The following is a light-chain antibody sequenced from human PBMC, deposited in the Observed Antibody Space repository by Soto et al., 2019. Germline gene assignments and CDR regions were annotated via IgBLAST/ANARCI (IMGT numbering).Light chain of an antibody. CDR3: QHYNSYSEA. CDR2: DAS. CDR1: QSLNSL. Sequence: IHLLLSPSTLSAPVVDRVTITCRASQSLNSLLAWYQQKPGRAPKLLIYDASTLESGVPSRFSGSGSGTEFTLTISSLQPDDFATYYYQHYNSYSEAFGQGTKVDIK. J-gene: IGKJ1*01. V-gene: IGKV1-5*01.